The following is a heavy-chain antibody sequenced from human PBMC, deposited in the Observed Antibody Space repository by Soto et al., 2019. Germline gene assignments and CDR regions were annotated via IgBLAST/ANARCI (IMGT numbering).Heavy chain of an antibody. CDR1: GGSISSYY. V-gene: IGHV4-4*07. CDR3: ARDRRSGPYSSSPDWFDP. Sequence: SETLSLTCTVSGGSISSYYWSWIRQPAGKGLEWIGRIYTSGSTNYNPSLKSRVTMSVDTSKNQFSLKLSSVTAADTAVYYCARDRRSGPYSSSPDWFDPWGQGTLVTVSS. CDR2: IYTSGST. D-gene: IGHD6-6*01. J-gene: IGHJ5*02.